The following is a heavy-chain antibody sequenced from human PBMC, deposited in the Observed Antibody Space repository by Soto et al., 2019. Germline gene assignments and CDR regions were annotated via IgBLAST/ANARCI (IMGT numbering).Heavy chain of an antibody. CDR3: ARPRYCSGGRCYNNLDY. CDR2: IVPILGTA. J-gene: IGHJ4*02. CDR1: GGTLSKYT. Sequence: QVLLVRPGAEVKNPGSSVKVSCKASGGTLSKYTITWVRQAPEKGLEWMGGIVPILGTANYAPTFQGRVTITADEYTSTSYMELSNLRYGDTAVYYCARPRYCSGGRCYNNLDYWGQGTLVSVAS. D-gene: IGHD2-15*01. V-gene: IGHV1-69*16.